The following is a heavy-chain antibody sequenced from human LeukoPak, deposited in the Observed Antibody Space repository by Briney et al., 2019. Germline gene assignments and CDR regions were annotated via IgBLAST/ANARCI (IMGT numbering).Heavy chain of an antibody. Sequence: GGSLRLSCAASGFTVSSNYMSWVRQAPGKGLEWVSVIYSGGSTYYADSVKGRFTISRDNSRNTLYLQMNNLRAEDTAVYYCARDRHVNWFDPWCQGTLVTVSS. J-gene: IGHJ5*02. V-gene: IGHV3-66*01. CDR2: IYSGGST. CDR1: GFTVSSNY. CDR3: ARDRHVNWFDP.